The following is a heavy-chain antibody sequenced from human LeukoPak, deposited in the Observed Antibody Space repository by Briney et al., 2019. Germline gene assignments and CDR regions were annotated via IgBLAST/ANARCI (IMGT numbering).Heavy chain of an antibody. CDR3: ARVGGNGDYFYYMDV. J-gene: IGHJ6*03. Sequence: GGFLRLSCAASGFTFRRYSMSWVRQAPGKGLEWVSTINWSSDYIYYADSVEGRFTISRDNAKNSMCLEMNSLRAEDTAVYFCARVGGNGDYFYYMDVWGKGTTVTVSS. CDR2: INWSSDYI. V-gene: IGHV3-21*01. D-gene: IGHD3-16*01. CDR1: GFTFRRYS.